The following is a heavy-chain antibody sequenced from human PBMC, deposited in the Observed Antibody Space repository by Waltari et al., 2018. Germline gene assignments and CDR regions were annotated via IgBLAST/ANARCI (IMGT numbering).Heavy chain of an antibody. J-gene: IGHJ4*02. V-gene: IGHV3-21*01. Sequence: EVQLVDSGGGLVNPGGSLRLSCAASGFTFESHGMNWVRQAPGKGLEWVSSISGRSSYIYYADSVKGRFTISRDNAKNSLYLQMNSLRAEDTAIYYCARDYYETTGYFDYWAQGTLVTVSS. D-gene: IGHD3-22*01. CDR1: GFTFESHG. CDR3: ARDYYETTGYFDY. CDR2: ISGRSSYI.